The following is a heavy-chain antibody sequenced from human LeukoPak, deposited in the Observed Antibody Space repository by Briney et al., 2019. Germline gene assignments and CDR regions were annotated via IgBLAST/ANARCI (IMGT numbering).Heavy chain of an antibody. CDR2: ISYDGSNK. J-gene: IGHJ3*02. V-gene: IGHV3-30*18. Sequence: GGSLRLSCAASGFIFSSYAMHWVRQAPGKGLEGVAVISYDGSNKYYADSVKGRFTISRDNSKNTLYLQMNSLRAEDTAVYYCAKDRYGSGSMSAFDIWGQGTMVTVSS. D-gene: IGHD3-10*01. CDR1: GFIFSSYA. CDR3: AKDRYGSGSMSAFDI.